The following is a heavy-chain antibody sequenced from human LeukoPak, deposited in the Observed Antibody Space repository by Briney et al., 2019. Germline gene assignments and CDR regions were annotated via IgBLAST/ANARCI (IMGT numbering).Heavy chain of an antibody. CDR3: ARGSSDLWFGELLYHY. CDR2: MNPNSGST. CDR1: GYTFTIYD. Sequence: ASVKVSCKASGYTFTIYDINWVRQATGQGLEWMGWMNPNSGSTGYAQKFQGRVTMTRNTSISTAYMELSSLRSEDTAVYYCARGSSDLWFGELLYHYWGQGTLVTVSS. J-gene: IGHJ4*02. V-gene: IGHV1-8*01. D-gene: IGHD3-10*01.